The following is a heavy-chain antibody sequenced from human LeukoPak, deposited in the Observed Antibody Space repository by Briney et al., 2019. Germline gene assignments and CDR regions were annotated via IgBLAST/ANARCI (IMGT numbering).Heavy chain of an antibody. J-gene: IGHJ5*02. Sequence: GRSLRLSCAASGFTFSSYGMHWVRQAPGKGLEWVAVISYDGSNKYYADSVKGRFTISRDNSKNTLYLQMNSLRAEDTAVYYSAKERDSSGWSNWFDPWGQGTLVTVSS. V-gene: IGHV3-30*18. CDR2: ISYDGSNK. CDR1: GFTFSSYG. D-gene: IGHD6-19*01. CDR3: AKERDSSGWSNWFDP.